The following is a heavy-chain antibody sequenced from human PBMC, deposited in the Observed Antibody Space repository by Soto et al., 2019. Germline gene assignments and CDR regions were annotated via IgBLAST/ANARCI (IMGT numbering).Heavy chain of an antibody. CDR3: ARIGWELLFACVDY. CDR2: ISSSSSYI. D-gene: IGHD1-26*01. J-gene: IGHJ4*02. V-gene: IGHV3-21*01. CDR1: GFTFSSYS. Sequence: EVQLVESGGGLVKPGGSLRLSCAASGFTFSSYSMNWVRQAPGKGLEWVSSISSSSSYIYYADSVKGRFTISRDNAKNSLYLPMNSLRAEDTAVYYCARIGWELLFACVDYWGQGTLVTVSS.